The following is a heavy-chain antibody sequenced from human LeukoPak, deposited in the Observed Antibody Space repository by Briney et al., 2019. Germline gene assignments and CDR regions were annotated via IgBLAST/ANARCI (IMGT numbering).Heavy chain of an antibody. D-gene: IGHD3-10*02. V-gene: IGHV3-11*04. CDR2: SSTSGSIT. Sequence: GGSLRLSRAATGFTFSDYYMSWIREAPGKELQWLAYSSTSGSITYYADSVKGRFTISRDNAKNSVYLQMNSLRAEGTAVYYCARDFSDVRGNIFDSWGQGTLVTVSS. CDR1: GFTFSDYY. J-gene: IGHJ4*02. CDR3: ARDFSDVRGNIFDS.